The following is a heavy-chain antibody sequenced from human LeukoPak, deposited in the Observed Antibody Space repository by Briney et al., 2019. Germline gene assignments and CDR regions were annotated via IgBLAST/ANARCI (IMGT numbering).Heavy chain of an antibody. CDR1: GFTFSDYY. D-gene: IGHD3-16*01. Sequence: PGGSLRLSCAASGFTFSDYYMSWIRQAPGKGLEWVSYISSSGSTTYYADSVKGRFTISRDNSKNTLYLQMNSLRAEDTAVYYCAKDLGEPSGANYYYMDVWGKGTTVTVSS. CDR2: ISSSGSTT. J-gene: IGHJ6*03. V-gene: IGHV3-11*01. CDR3: AKDLGEPSGANYYYMDV.